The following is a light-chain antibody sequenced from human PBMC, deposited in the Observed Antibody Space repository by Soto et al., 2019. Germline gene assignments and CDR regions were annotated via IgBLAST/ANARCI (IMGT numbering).Light chain of an antibody. CDR3: SSYTSSSTPYV. CDR2: EVS. V-gene: IGLV2-14*01. J-gene: IGLJ1*01. CDR1: SSDVGGYNY. Sequence: QSALTQPASVSGSPGQSITISCTGTSSDVGGYNYVSWYQQHPGKAPKLMIYEVSNRPSGVSNRFSGSKSGNTASLPISGLQAEDEADYYCSSYTSSSTPYVFGTGTQLTVL.